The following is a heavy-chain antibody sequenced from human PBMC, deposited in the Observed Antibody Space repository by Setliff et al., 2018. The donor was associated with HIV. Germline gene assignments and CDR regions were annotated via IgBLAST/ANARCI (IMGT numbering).Heavy chain of an antibody. J-gene: IGHJ4*02. CDR3: AIKLGYCSGGSCYSDY. D-gene: IGHD2-15*01. CDR2: IIPILGIA. Sequence: VASVKVSCKASGGTFSSYAISWVRQAPGQGLEWMGGIIPILGIANYAQKFQGRVTITADKSTSTAYMELSSLRSEDTAVYYCAIKLGYCSGGSCYSDYWGQGTLVTVSS. CDR1: GGTFSSYA. V-gene: IGHV1-69*10.